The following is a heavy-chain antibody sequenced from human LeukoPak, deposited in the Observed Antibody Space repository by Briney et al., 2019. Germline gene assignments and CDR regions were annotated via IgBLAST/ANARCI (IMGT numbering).Heavy chain of an antibody. CDR2: ISYDGSNK. V-gene: IGHV3-30-3*01. Sequence: PGGSLRLSCAASGFTFSSYAMHWVRQAPGKGLEWVAVISYDGSNKYYADSVKGRFTISRDNSKNTLYLQMNSLRAEDTAVYYCARDPNTIQLWLRFYFDYWGQGTLVTVSS. CDR1: GFTFSSYA. CDR3: ARDPNTIQLWLRFYFDY. D-gene: IGHD5-18*01. J-gene: IGHJ4*02.